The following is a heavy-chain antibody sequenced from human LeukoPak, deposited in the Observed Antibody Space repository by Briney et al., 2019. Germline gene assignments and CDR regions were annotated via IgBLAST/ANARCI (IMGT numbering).Heavy chain of an antibody. V-gene: IGHV3-23*01. Sequence: GGSLRLSCAASGFTFSSYTMTWVRQAPGKGLKWVSTITTGDGNTYYADSVKGRFTVSRDDSKNTLYLQMNSLRAEDTAVYYCAKDGGLWVSAHWGDSWGRGTLVTVSS. CDR1: GFTFSSYT. J-gene: IGHJ4*02. D-gene: IGHD7-27*01. CDR3: AKDGGLWVSAHWGDS. CDR2: ITTGDGNT.